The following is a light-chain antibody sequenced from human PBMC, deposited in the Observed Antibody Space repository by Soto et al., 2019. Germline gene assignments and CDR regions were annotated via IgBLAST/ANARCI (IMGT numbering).Light chain of an antibody. CDR2: AAS. Sequence: DIQLTQSPSFLSASVGDRVTITCRASQDVSRYLAWYQQKPGKAPNLLIYAASTLRSGVPSRFSGSASETEINLTISSLQPEDFATYYCQQLNSYVFAFGPGTKVDIK. J-gene: IGKJ3*01. CDR3: QQLNSYVFA. CDR1: QDVSRY. V-gene: IGKV1-9*01.